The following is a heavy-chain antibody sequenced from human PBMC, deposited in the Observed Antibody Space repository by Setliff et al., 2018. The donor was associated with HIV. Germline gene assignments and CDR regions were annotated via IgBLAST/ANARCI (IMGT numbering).Heavy chain of an antibody. V-gene: IGHV3-7*01. CDR3: ARGAGDGGSGDSYYFYYYYMDV. CDR2: IKQDGSNK. J-gene: IGHJ6*03. CDR1: GFTLSNYW. Sequence: LRLSCSASGFTLSNYWMSWVRQAPGKGLEWVANIKQDGSNKYYADSVKGRFTISRDNSKNTLYVQMNSLRAEDTAVYYCARGAGDGGSGDSYYFYYYYMDVWGKGTTVTVSS. D-gene: IGHD3-10*01.